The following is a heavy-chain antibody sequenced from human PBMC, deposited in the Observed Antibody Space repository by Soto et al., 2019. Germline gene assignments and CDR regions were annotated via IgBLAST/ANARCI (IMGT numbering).Heavy chain of an antibody. CDR2: IYSGGST. CDR1: GFTVSSNY. V-gene: IGHV3-53*01. J-gene: IGHJ6*02. Sequence: GGSLRLSCAASGFTVSSNYMSWVRQAPGKGLEWVSVIYSGGSTYYADSVKGRFTISRDNSKNTLYLQMNSLRAEDTAVYYCARDPGYCTNGVCGYYGMDVWGQGTTVTVSS. D-gene: IGHD2-8*01. CDR3: ARDPGYCTNGVCGYYGMDV.